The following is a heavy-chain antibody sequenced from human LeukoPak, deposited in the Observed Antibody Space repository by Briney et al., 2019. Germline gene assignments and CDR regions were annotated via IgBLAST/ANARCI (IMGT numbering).Heavy chain of an antibody. D-gene: IGHD3-10*01. CDR2: LNSNGGTT. V-gene: IGHV3-64D*06. J-gene: IGHJ4*02. CDR1: GFPFKNYA. CDR3: LKDLTGAGDY. Sequence: PGGSLRLSCSASGFPFKNYAMHWARPAPGKGLENASALNSNGGTTYYGDSVRAKFTLSRDNSKNTVYLQMSSLRPEDTAVYYRLKDLTGAGDYWGQGTLVTVSS.